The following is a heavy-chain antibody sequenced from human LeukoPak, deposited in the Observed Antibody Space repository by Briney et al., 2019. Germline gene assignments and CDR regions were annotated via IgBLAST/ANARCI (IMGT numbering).Heavy chain of an antibody. D-gene: IGHD4-11*01. CDR1: GFTFSTNS. V-gene: IGHV3-23*01. J-gene: IGHJ3*02. Sequence: SGGSLRLSCAASGFTFSTNSMSWVRQAPGKGLEWVPILGGSGATTYYADSVKGRFTISRDNSKNMLYLQMNSLRAEDTAVYYCAKERLTTTAFDIWGQGTMVTVSS. CDR2: LGGSGATT. CDR3: AKERLTTTAFDI.